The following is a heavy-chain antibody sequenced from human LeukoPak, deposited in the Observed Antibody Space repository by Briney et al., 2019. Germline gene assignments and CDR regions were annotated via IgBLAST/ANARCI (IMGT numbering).Heavy chain of an antibody. D-gene: IGHD2-21*02. CDR2: INHSGST. CDR1: GGSFSGYY. CDR3: ARGLLLRGPHYYYYYMDV. J-gene: IGHJ6*03. Sequence: SETLSLTCAVYGGSFSGYYWSWIRQPPGKGLEWIGEINHSGSTNYNPSLKSRVTISVDTSKNQFSLKLSSVTAADTAVYYCARGLLLRGPHYYYYYMDVWGKGTTVTVSS. V-gene: IGHV4-34*01.